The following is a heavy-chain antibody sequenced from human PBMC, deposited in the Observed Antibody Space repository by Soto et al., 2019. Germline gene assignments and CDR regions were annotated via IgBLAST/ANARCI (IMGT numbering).Heavy chain of an antibody. Sequence: QVQLVESGGGLVKPGGSLRLSCAASGFTFSDYYMSWIRQAPGKGLEWVSYISSSGSTIYYADSVKGRFTISRDNAKNSLYLQMNSLRAEDTAVYYCARAAGYCSGGSCYSGDYYYYYYMDVWGKGTTVTVSS. CDR1: GFTFSDYY. V-gene: IGHV3-11*01. D-gene: IGHD2-15*01. CDR2: ISSSGSTI. CDR3: ARAAGYCSGGSCYSGDYYYYYYMDV. J-gene: IGHJ6*03.